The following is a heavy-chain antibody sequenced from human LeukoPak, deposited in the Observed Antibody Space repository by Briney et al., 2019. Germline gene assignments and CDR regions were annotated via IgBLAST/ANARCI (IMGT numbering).Heavy chain of an antibody. V-gene: IGHV1-46*01. D-gene: IGHD6-13*01. CDR3: ARGSVRYSSSHLWAFDI. Sequence: ASVKVSCKASGYTFTSYYMHWVRQAPGQGFEWMGIINPSGGSTSYAQKFQGRVTMTRDTSTSTVYMELSSLRSEDTAVYYCARGSVRYSSSHLWAFDIWGQGTMVTVSS. CDR2: INPSGGST. CDR1: GYTFTSYY. J-gene: IGHJ3*02.